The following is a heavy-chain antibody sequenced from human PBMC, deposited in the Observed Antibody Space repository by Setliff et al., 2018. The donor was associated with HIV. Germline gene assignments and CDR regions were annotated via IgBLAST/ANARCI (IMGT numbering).Heavy chain of an antibody. CDR3: AKNKASYCSGGICYLDY. Sequence: PGGSLRLSCAASGFTFDDFGMSWVRQGPGKGLEWVSSINWNGGSTGYADSVKGRFTISRDNAKNTLYLQMNSLRAEDTALYYCAKNKASYCSGGICYLDYWGQGTLVTVSS. D-gene: IGHD2-15*01. CDR2: INWNGGST. J-gene: IGHJ4*02. CDR1: GFTFDDFG. V-gene: IGHV3-20*04.